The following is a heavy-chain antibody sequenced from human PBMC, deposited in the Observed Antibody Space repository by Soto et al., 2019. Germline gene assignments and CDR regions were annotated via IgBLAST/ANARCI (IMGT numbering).Heavy chain of an antibody. D-gene: IGHD1-26*01. CDR1: GGTFSSYA. CDR2: IIPIFGTA. Sequence: ASVKVSCKASGGTFSSYAISWLRQAPGQGLEWMGGIIPIFGTANYAQKFQGRVTITADESTSTAYMELSSLRSEDTAVYYCARTWDLQYYFDYWGQGTLVTVSS. V-gene: IGHV1-69*13. CDR3: ARTWDLQYYFDY. J-gene: IGHJ4*02.